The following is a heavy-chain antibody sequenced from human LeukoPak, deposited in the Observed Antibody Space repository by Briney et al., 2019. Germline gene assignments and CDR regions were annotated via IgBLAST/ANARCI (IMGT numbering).Heavy chain of an antibody. J-gene: IGHJ4*02. CDR1: GYTFTSYY. CDR3: ARDRGGGDFDY. D-gene: IGHD2-15*01. CDR2: ISAYNGNT. Sequence: ASVKVSCKASGYTFTSYYMHWVRQAPGQGLEWMGWISAYNGNTNYAQKLQGRVTMTTDTSTSTAYMELRSLRSDDTAVYYCARDRGGGDFDYWGQGTLVTVSS. V-gene: IGHV1-18*04.